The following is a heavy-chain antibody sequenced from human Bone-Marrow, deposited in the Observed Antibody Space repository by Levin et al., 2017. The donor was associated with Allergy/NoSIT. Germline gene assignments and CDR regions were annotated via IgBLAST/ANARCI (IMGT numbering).Heavy chain of an antibody. CDR2: ISPYTGNT. Sequence: GASVKVSCKASGYTFTNYGVSWVRQAPGQGLEWMGWISPYTGNTFYSEKFQVRVTMTTDTSTRTAYMELRSLRSDDTAVYYCGRLLGYCTSTTCQGIGVGGMDVWGQGTTVTV. CDR3: GRLLGYCTSTTCQGIGVGGMDV. CDR1: GYTFTNYG. J-gene: IGHJ6*02. D-gene: IGHD2-2*01. V-gene: IGHV1-18*01.